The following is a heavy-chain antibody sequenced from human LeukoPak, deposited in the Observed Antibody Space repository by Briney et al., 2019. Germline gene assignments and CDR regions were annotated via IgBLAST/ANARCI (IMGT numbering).Heavy chain of an antibody. CDR3: ARAAAAGTKLNN. Sequence: KPSETLSLTCAVYGRSFSGYYWSWIRQPPGKGLEWIGEINHSGSTNYNPSLKSRVTISVDTSKNQFSLKLSSVTAADTAVYYCARAAAAGTKLNNWGQGTLVTVSS. D-gene: IGHD6-13*01. CDR2: INHSGST. V-gene: IGHV4-34*01. CDR1: GRSFSGYY. J-gene: IGHJ4*02.